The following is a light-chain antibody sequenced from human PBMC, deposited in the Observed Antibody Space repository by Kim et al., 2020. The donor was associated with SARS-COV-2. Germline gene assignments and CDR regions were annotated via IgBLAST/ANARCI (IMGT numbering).Light chain of an antibody. CDR1: QSVLYSSNNKNY. CDR2: WAS. Sequence: DIVMTQSPDSLAASLGERATINCKSSQSVLYSSNNKNYLAWYQQNPRQPPKLLIYWASTRESGVPDRFSGSGSGTDFTLTISSLQAEDVAVYYCQQYYSTPYTFGQGNKLEI. V-gene: IGKV4-1*01. J-gene: IGKJ2*01. CDR3: QQYYSTPYT.